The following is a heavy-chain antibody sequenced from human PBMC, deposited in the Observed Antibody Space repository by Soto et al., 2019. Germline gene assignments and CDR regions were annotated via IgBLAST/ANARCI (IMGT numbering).Heavy chain of an antibody. V-gene: IGHV4-59*08. Sequence: PSETLSLTCTVSGGSISSYYWSWIRQPPGKGLERIGYIYYSGSTNYNPSLKRRVTISVDTSKSQISLKLTSVTAADTTVYYKDRLSIAARLGYYYYYMDVWGKGTTVTVSS. J-gene: IGHJ6*03. CDR2: IYYSGST. CDR3: DRLSIAARLGYYYYYMDV. CDR1: GGSISSYY. D-gene: IGHD6-6*01.